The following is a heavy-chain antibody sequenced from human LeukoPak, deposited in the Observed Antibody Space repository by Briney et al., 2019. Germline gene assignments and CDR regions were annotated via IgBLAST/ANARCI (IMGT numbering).Heavy chain of an antibody. CDR1: GGSISSGGYY. J-gene: IGHJ5*02. V-gene: IGHV4-31*03. CDR3: ARVASRVVVPLNWFDP. Sequence: SQTLSLTCTVSGGSISSGGYYWSWIRQHPGKGLEWIGYIYYSGSTYYNPSLKRRVTISVDTSKNQFSLKLSSVTAADTAVYYCARVASRVVVPLNWFDPWGQGTLVTVSS. D-gene: IGHD3-22*01. CDR2: IYYSGST.